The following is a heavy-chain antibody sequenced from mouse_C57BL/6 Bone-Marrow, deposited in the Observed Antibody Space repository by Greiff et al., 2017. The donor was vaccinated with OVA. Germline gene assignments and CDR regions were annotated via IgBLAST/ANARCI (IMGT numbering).Heavy chain of an antibody. CDR2: ISGGGGNT. D-gene: IGHD1-1*01. V-gene: IGHV5-9*01. J-gene: IGHJ2*01. CDR1: GFTFSSYT. CDR3: ASHYYGSRFDY. Sequence: EVQVVESGGGLVKPGGSLKLSCAASGFTFSSYTMSWVRQTPEKRLEWVATISGGGGNTYYPDSVKGRFTISRDNAKNTLYLQMSSLRSEDTALYYCASHYYGSRFDYWGQGTTLTVSS.